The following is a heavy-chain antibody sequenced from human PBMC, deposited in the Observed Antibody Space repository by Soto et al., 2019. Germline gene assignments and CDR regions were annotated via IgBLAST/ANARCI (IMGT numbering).Heavy chain of an antibody. CDR3: AKDNQGVYYLRAPDY. CDR1: GFTFSNYA. CDR2: ISYDGSHK. Sequence: QVQLVDSGGGVVQPGRSLRLSCAASGFTFSNYAMHWVRQAPGKGLEWVAVISYDGSHKYYADSVKGRFTVSRANSRNTLFLQMTSLRPDYTAVYHCAKDNQGVYYLRAPDYWGQGTLVTVSS. V-gene: IGHV3-30*18. J-gene: IGHJ4*02. D-gene: IGHD3-22*01.